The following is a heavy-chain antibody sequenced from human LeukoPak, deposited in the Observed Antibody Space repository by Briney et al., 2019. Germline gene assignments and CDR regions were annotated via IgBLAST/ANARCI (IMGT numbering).Heavy chain of an antibody. J-gene: IGHJ6*02. CDR3: AREAHYDFWSGYYGFHGMDV. CDR2: ISSSSSYI. V-gene: IGHV3-21*01. D-gene: IGHD3-3*01. Sequence: GGSLRLSCAASGFTFSSYSMNWVRQAPGKGLEWVSSISSSSSYIYYADSVKGRFTISRDNAKNSLYLQMNSLRAEDTAVYYCAREAHYDFWSGYYGFHGMDVWGQGTTVTVSS. CDR1: GFTFSSYS.